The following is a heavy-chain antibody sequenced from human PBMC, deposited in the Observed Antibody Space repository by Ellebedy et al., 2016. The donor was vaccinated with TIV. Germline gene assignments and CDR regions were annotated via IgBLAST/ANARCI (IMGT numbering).Heavy chain of an antibody. V-gene: IGHV3-7*02. CDR1: GFTFSRFW. Sequence: PGGSLRLSCAASGFTFSRFWMGWIRQAPGKGLEWVAHIKYDEIEKYYANSVKGRFTISRDNAKNTLYLQMNSLRAEDTAVYYCARNRYCSGGDCYALGYWGQGTLVTVSS. CDR3: ARNRYCSGGDCYALGY. CDR2: IKYDEIEK. D-gene: IGHD2-15*01. J-gene: IGHJ4*02.